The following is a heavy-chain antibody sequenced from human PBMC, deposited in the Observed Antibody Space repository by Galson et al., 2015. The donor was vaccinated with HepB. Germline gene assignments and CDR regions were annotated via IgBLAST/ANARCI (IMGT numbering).Heavy chain of an antibody. D-gene: IGHD2-15*01. CDR2: INAGNGNT. CDR1: GYTFTSYA. Sequence: SVKVSCKASGYTFTSYAMHWVRQAPGQRLEWMGWINAGNGNTKYSQKFQGRVTITRDTSASTAYMELSSLRSEDTAVYYCARGCSGGSCYGYFDYWGQGTLVTVSS. J-gene: IGHJ4*02. V-gene: IGHV1-3*01. CDR3: ARGCSGGSCYGYFDY.